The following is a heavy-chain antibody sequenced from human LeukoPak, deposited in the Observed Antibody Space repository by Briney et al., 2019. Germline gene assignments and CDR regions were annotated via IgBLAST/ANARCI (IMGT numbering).Heavy chain of an antibody. D-gene: IGHD3-10*01. CDR1: GGSISSSSYF. Sequence: PSETLSLTCTVSGGSISSSSYFWGWVRQPPGKGLEWIGDIYYSGSTSYNPSLKSRVTISVDTSKHQFSLKLYSVTAADTAVYFCARGPGGYSPPYYFDYWGQGTLVTVSS. CDR3: ARGPGGYSPPYYFDY. V-gene: IGHV4-39*07. J-gene: IGHJ4*02. CDR2: IYYSGST.